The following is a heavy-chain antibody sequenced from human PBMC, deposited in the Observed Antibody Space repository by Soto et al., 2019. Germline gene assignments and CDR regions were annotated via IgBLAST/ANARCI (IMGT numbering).Heavy chain of an antibody. Sequence: ASVKVSCKVSGYTLTELSMHWVRQAPGKGLEWMGGFDPEDGETIYAQKFQGRVTMTEDTSTDTAYMELSSLRSEDTAVYYCATVLTKPYTSGWYGGYYYYGMDVWGQGTTVTVSS. V-gene: IGHV1-24*01. CDR1: GYTLTELS. J-gene: IGHJ6*02. CDR3: ATVLTKPYTSGWYGGYYYYGMDV. CDR2: FDPEDGET. D-gene: IGHD6-19*01.